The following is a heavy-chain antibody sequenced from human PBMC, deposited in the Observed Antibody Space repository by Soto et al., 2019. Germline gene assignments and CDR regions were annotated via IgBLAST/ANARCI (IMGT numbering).Heavy chain of an antibody. J-gene: IGHJ4*02. D-gene: IGHD6-19*01. CDR2: VSHDGRNT. Sequence: VQLVESGGGVVQPGRSLRLSCAAPGFTFSDYAIHWVRQAPGKGLEWVAVVSHDGRNTHYADSVKGRFTISRDSSKNTVSLEMTSLRAEDTAVYYCAKGGRQWLVTSDFNYWGQGALVTVSS. CDR1: GFTFSDYA. V-gene: IGHV3-30*18. CDR3: AKGGRQWLVTSDFNY.